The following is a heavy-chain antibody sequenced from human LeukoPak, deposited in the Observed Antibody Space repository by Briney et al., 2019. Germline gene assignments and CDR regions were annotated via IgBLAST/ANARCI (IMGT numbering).Heavy chain of an antibody. D-gene: IGHD3-22*01. CDR3: ARGDAITMIVVVIGAFDI. V-gene: IGHV3-30*03. CDR2: ISYDGSNK. CDR1: GFTFSSYG. Sequence: GGSLRLSCAASGFTFSSYGMHWVRQAPGKGLEWVAVISYDGSNKYYADSVKGRFTISRDNSKNTLYLQMNSLRAEDTAVYYCARGDAITMIVVVIGAFDIWGQGTMVIVSS. J-gene: IGHJ3*02.